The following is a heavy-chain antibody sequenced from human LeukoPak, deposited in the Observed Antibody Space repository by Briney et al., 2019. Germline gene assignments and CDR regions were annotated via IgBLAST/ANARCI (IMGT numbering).Heavy chain of an antibody. CDR1: SGSISSSNFY. Sequence: SETLSLTCTVSSGSISSSNFYWVWIRQPPGKGLEWIASIYYSGSTYYNPSLKSRVTISVDTSKNQFSLNLCSVTAADTAVYYCAAEYYYPVSAYYGASHIWGQGTMVIVSS. J-gene: IGHJ3*02. CDR3: AAEYYYPVSAYYGASHI. CDR2: IYYSGST. D-gene: IGHD3-3*01. V-gene: IGHV4-39*01.